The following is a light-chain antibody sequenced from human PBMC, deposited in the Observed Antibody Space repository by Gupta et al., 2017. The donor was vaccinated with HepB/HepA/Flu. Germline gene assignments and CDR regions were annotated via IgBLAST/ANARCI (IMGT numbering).Light chain of an antibody. CDR3: SSYTSSSTWV. CDR1: NSDVGAYNY. V-gene: IGLV2-14*01. Sequence: SAFPQPASVSGSLGQPITPPCTGTNSDVGAYNYVSWYQQHPGKAPKLIIYDVSNRPSGVSNRFSGSKSGNTASLTISGLQAEDEADYYCSSYTSSSTWVFGGGTKLTVL. J-gene: IGLJ3*02. CDR2: DVS.